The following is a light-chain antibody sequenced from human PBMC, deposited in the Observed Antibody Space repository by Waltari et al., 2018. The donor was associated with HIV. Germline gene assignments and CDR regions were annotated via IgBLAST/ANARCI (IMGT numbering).Light chain of an antibody. CDR1: SSNIGAYA. Sequence: QSVLTHPPSVSGAPGQRVTISCTGSSSNIGAYALHCYQQLPGRAPKRLIYANNNRPSGVPDRFSGSKSGTAASLAIDGLQIEDEGDYFCQAYDNSLRVSYVFSAGTRVTVL. CDR3: QAYDNSLRVSYV. CDR2: ANN. J-gene: IGLJ1*01. V-gene: IGLV1-40*01.